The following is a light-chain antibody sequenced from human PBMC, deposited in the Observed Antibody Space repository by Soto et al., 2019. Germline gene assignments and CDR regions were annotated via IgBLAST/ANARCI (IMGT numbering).Light chain of an antibody. CDR1: QSVRSY. CDR2: DAS. CDR3: QQRGT. Sequence: EIVLTQSPATLSLSPGERATLSCRASQSVRSYLGWYQQRPGQAPRLLIYDASNRVTGIPTRFSGSGSGTDFTLTISSLEPEDFAVYYCQQRGTFGQGTRLEIK. J-gene: IGKJ5*01. V-gene: IGKV3-11*01.